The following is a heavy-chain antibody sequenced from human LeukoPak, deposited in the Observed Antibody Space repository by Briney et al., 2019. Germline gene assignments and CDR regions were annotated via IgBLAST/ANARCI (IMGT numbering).Heavy chain of an antibody. V-gene: IGHV3-30*02. Sequence: GGSLRLSCAASGFIFSSYGMHWVRQAPGKGLEWVAFIRYDGSNKYYADSVKGRFTISRDNSKNTLYLQMNSLRAEDTAVYYCAKDLGEWELLPYNWFDPWGQGTLVTVSS. CDR3: AKDLGEWELLPYNWFDP. CDR1: GFIFSSYG. D-gene: IGHD1-26*01. J-gene: IGHJ5*02. CDR2: IRYDGSNK.